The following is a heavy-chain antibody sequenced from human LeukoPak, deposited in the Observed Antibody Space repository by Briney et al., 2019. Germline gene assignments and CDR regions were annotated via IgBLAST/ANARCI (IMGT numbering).Heavy chain of an antibody. D-gene: IGHD3-22*01. V-gene: IGHV3-53*01. CDR2: IYSGGST. J-gene: IGHJ6*02. CDR1: GFTVSSNY. CDR3: ARDRRPYYDSSGSHYYYYGMDV. Sequence: PGGSLRLSCAASGFTVSSNYMTWVRQAPGKGLEWVSVIYSGGSTYYADSVKGRFTISRDNSKNTLYLQMNSLRAEDTAVYYCARDRRPYYDSSGSHYYYYGMDVWGQGTTVTVSS.